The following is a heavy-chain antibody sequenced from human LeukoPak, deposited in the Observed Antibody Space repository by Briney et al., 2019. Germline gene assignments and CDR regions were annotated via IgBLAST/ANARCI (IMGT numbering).Heavy chain of an antibody. Sequence: GGSLRLSCAASGFTVSSNYTSWVRQAPGKGLEWVSVIYSGGSTYYADSVKGRFTISRDNSKNTLYLQMNSLRAEDTAVYYCARVQAPYYYDSSGYYLDYWGQGTLVTVSS. V-gene: IGHV3-53*01. J-gene: IGHJ4*02. D-gene: IGHD3-22*01. CDR3: ARVQAPYYYDSSGYYLDY. CDR2: IYSGGST. CDR1: GFTVSSNY.